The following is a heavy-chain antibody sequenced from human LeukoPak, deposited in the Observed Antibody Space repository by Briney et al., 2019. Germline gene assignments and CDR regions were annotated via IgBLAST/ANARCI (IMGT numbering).Heavy chain of an antibody. V-gene: IGHV3-7*01. CDR3: VREDFGKYYFDY. D-gene: IGHD3-10*01. Sequence: GGSLRLSCAASGFTFSNYWMSWVRQAPGKGLEWVANIKQDESDKYYVDSVKGRFTISRDNAKNSLYLQMNSLRAEDTAVYYCVREDFGKYYFDYWGQGTLVTVSS. CDR2: IKQDESDK. J-gene: IGHJ4*02. CDR1: GFTFSNYW.